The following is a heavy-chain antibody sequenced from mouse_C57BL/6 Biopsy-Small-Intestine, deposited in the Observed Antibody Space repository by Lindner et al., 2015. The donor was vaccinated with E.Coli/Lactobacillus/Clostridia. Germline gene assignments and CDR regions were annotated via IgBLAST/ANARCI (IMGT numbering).Heavy chain of an antibody. J-gene: IGHJ2*01. CDR2: IDISDSYT. Sequence: VQLQESGAELAKPGASVKISCKASGYSFTGYNMNWVRQSHGKSLEWIGEIDISDSYTSYNQKFKGKATLTVDESSSTAYMQLSSLTSEDSAVYYCARGGGPDFDFWGQGTTLTVSS. V-gene: IGHV1S126*01. CDR3: ARGGGPDFDF. D-gene: IGHD1-1*02. CDR1: GYSFTGYN.